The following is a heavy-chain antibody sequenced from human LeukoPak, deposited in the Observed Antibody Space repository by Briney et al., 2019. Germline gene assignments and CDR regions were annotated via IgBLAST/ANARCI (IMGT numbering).Heavy chain of an antibody. Sequence: ASVKISCKVTGYTFTDYYMHWVQQAPGKGLEWMGLVDPEDGETIYAEKFQGRVTITADTSTDTAYMALSSLRSEDTAVYYCATVGRWGSRVEYWGQGTLVTVSS. D-gene: IGHD7-27*01. CDR3: ATVGRWGSRVEY. CDR1: GYTFTDYY. J-gene: IGHJ4*02. V-gene: IGHV1-69-2*01. CDR2: VDPEDGET.